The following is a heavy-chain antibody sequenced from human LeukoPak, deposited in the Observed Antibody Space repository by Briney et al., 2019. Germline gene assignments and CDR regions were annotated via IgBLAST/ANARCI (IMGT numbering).Heavy chain of an antibody. CDR3: AKWMRRDGSNTYYFDY. CDR2: ISSSGST. CDR1: GCSISSYC. D-gene: IGHD5-24*01. Sequence: SETLSLTCTASGCSISSYCWSWIRQPPGKGLEWVGFISSSGSTNYNPSLKSRITMSVDTSKNQFPLKLSSVTAADTAVYYCAKWMRRDGSNTYYFDYWGQGTLVTVSS. V-gene: IGHV4-59*08. J-gene: IGHJ4*02.